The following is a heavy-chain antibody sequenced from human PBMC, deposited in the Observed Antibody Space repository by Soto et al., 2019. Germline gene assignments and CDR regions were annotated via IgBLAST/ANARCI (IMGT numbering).Heavy chain of an antibody. CDR2: ISSSSNYK. J-gene: IGHJ4*02. Sequence: PGGSLRLSCAASGFTFTSYTMNWVRQAPGKGLEWVSAISSSSNYKYYADSVKGRFTISSDNAKNSLYLQINSLRAEDTDVYYCAREPHLTESGPGGFDSWGQGVLVTVSS. V-gene: IGHV3-21*01. CDR3: AREPHLTESGPGGFDS. CDR1: GFTFTSYT. D-gene: IGHD3-10*01.